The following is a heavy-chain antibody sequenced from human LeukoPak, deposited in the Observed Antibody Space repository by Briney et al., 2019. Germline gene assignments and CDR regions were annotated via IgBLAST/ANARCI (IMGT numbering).Heavy chain of an antibody. Sequence: SQTLSLTCTVSGGSISSGGYYWSWIRQHPGKGLEWIGYIYYSGSTYYNPSLKSRVTISVGTSKNQFSLKLSSVTAADTAVYYCARDVATTYFDYWGQGTLVTVSS. D-gene: IGHD5-12*01. CDR1: GGSISSGGYY. J-gene: IGHJ4*02. CDR2: IYYSGST. V-gene: IGHV4-31*03. CDR3: ARDVATTYFDY.